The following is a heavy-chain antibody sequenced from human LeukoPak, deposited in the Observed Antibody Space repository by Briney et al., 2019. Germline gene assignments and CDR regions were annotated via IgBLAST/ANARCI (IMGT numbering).Heavy chain of an antibody. CDR2: VGGGTDI. CDR3: AKDATPYNGIWDYFDH. Sequence: GGSLRLSRVASGFTFSVHGMTWVRQAPGEGLEWVSSVGGGTDIYYADSVKGRFTASRDNSKNTLYLQMNSLRAEDTAVYYCAKDATPYNGIWDYFDHWGQGTPVTVSS. D-gene: IGHD5-24*01. V-gene: IGHV3-23*01. CDR1: GFTFSVHG. J-gene: IGHJ4*02.